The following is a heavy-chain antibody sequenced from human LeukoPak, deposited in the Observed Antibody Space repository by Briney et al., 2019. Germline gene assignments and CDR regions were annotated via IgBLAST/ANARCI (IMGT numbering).Heavy chain of an antibody. V-gene: IGHV4-30-2*01. CDR3: ARDDDSHDYIDAFDI. CDR1: GGSISSGSYY. D-gene: IGHD3-16*01. Sequence: PSQTLSLTCTVSGGSISSGSYYWSWIRQPPGKGLEWIGYIYHSGSTYYNPSLKSRVTISVDRSKNQFSLKLSSVTATDTAVYYCARDDDSHDYIDAFDIWGQGTMVTVSS. CDR2: IYHSGST. J-gene: IGHJ3*02.